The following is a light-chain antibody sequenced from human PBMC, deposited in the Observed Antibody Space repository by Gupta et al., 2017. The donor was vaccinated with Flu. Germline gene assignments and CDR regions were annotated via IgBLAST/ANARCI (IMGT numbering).Light chain of an antibody. Sequence: TISRTGTSSDIGNYIYVSGHHQRPGPAPRLFIYEDYKRPSGVPDRCSGSKSGNTASLTVPGLQAEDEADYYCSSYAGSNDFGVFGGGTKLTVL. CDR1: SSDIGNYIY. CDR2: EDY. V-gene: IGLV2-8*01. CDR3: SSYAGSNDFGV. J-gene: IGLJ3*02.